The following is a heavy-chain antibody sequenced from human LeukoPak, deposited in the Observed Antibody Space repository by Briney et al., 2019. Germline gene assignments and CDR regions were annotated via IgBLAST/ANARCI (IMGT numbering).Heavy chain of an antibody. CDR1: GGSISSYNW. CDR3: ARDPSGGWNDDSRFDY. J-gene: IGHJ4*02. Sequence: SETLSLTCVVSGGSISSYNWWSWVRQPPGKGLEWIGEIYHSGSTNYNPSLKSRVTISLDTSKNQFSLKLSSVTAADTAVYYCARDPSGGWNDDSRFDYWGQGTLVTVSS. D-gene: IGHD1-1*01. V-gene: IGHV4-4*02. CDR2: IYHSGST.